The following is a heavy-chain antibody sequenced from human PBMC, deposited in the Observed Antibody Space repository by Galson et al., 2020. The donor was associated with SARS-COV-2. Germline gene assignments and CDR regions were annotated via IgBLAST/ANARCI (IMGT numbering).Heavy chain of an antibody. CDR1: GFTFSSYS. J-gene: IGHJ6*02. CDR2: ISSSSYI. V-gene: IGHV3-21*01. CDR3: ASFFSGVVVPAATYSDYYYYGMDV. Sequence: NSGGSLRLSCAASGFTFSSYSMNWVRQAPGKGLEWVSSISSSSYIYYADSVKGRFTISRDNAKNSLYLQMNSLRAEDTAVYYCASFFSGVVVPAATYSDYYYYGMDVWGQGTTVTVSS. D-gene: IGHD2-2*01.